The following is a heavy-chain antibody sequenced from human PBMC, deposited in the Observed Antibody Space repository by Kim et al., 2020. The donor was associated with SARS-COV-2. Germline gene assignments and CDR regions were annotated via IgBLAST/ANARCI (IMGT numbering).Heavy chain of an antibody. CDR3: ARVSRGGRRRYWFDS. V-gene: IGHV3-11*05. J-gene: IGHJ5*01. D-gene: IGHD4-17*01. CDR1: GFTFGDYY. CDR2: ISSSIDYT. Sequence: GGSLRLSCAASGFTFGDYYMSWIRQAPGKGLEWISYISSSIDYTKYADSVKGRFTISRDNPKNSLYLQMNSLRVEDTAVYYCARVSRGGRRRYWFDSWG.